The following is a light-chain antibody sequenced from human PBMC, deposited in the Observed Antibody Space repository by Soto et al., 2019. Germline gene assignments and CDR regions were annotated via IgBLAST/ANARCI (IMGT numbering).Light chain of an antibody. V-gene: IGKV1-5*03. Sequence: DIQMTQSPSTLSANVGDRVTITCRASQSISSWLAWYQQKPGKAPKLLIYKASSLESGVPSRFSGSGSGTEFTLTISSLQPDDFATYYCQQYNSYSGTCGQGTKVDIK. J-gene: IGKJ1*01. CDR3: QQYNSYSGT. CDR1: QSISSW. CDR2: KAS.